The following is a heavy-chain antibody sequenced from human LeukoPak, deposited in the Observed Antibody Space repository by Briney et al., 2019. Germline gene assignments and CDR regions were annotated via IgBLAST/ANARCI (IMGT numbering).Heavy chain of an antibody. V-gene: IGHV4-39*01. Sequence: SETLSLTCTVSGGSISSSSYYWGWIRQPPGKGLEWIGSIYYSGSTYYNPSLKSRVTISVDTSKNQFSLKLSSVTTADTAVHYCARHNAPHVAFDIWGQGTMVTVSS. J-gene: IGHJ3*02. CDR2: IYYSGST. CDR1: GGSISSSSYY. CDR3: ARHNAPHVAFDI.